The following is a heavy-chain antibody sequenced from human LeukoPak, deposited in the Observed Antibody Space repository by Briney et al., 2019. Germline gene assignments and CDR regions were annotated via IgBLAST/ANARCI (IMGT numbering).Heavy chain of an antibody. Sequence: ASVRVSCKASGYTFTSYYTHWVRQAPGQGLEWMGIIKPSGGSTLYAQKFQGRVTVTSDMSTSTVYVELSSLRSEDTAVYYCAREVPENFNFDYWGQGTLVTVSS. CDR1: GYTFTSYY. J-gene: IGHJ4*02. CDR3: AREVPENFNFDY. D-gene: IGHD2/OR15-2a*01. CDR2: IKPSGGST. V-gene: IGHV1-46*01.